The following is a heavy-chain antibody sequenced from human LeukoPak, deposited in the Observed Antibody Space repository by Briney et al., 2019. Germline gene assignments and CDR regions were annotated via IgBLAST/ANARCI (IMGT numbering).Heavy chain of an antibody. CDR3: GRGGSSSFLPGY. D-gene: IGHD6-6*01. Sequence: GGSLRLSCAASGFTFTTYNMNWVRQAPGKGLEWVSSISSSSTYIYYADSVNGRFTIARDNAKDSLYLQMNSLRAEDTAVYYCGRGGSSSFLPGYWGQGTLVTVSS. CDR2: ISSSSTYI. J-gene: IGHJ4*02. CDR1: GFTFTTYN. V-gene: IGHV3-21*01.